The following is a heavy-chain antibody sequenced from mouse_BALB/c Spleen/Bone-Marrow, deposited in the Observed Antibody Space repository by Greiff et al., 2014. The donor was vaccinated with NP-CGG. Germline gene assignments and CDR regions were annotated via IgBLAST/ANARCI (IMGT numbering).Heavy chain of an antibody. J-gene: IGHJ1*01. Sequence: QVQLQQSGVELAKPGASVKMSCKASGYTFTTYWIHWVKQRPGQGLEWIGYINPSTGNTEYNQKFRDRATLTADKSSSTPYMQLSSLTSEDSAVYYCARGLRDWYFDVWGAGTTVTVSS. CDR2: INPSTGNT. CDR3: ARGLRDWYFDV. V-gene: IGHV1-7*01. D-gene: IGHD2-4*01. CDR1: GYTFTTYW.